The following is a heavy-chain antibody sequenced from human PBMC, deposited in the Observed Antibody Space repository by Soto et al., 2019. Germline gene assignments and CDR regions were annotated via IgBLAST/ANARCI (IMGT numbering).Heavy chain of an antibody. J-gene: IGHJ4*02. CDR1: GFTFSSYA. CDR2: ISSNGGST. Sequence: PGGSLRLSCSASGFTFSSYAMHGVRQAPGKGLEYVSAISSNGGSTYYADSVKGRFTISRDNSKNTLYLQMSSLRAEDTAVYYCVKDLVGATPDYWGQGTLVTVSS. CDR3: VKDLVGATPDY. D-gene: IGHD1-26*01. V-gene: IGHV3-64D*08.